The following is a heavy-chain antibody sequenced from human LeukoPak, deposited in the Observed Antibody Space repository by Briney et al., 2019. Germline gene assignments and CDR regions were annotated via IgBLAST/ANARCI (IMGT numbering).Heavy chain of an antibody. CDR2: ISAYNGNT. J-gene: IGHJ3*02. Sequence: ASVKVSCKASVYTFTSYGISWVRQAPGQGLEWMGWISAYNGNTNYAQKLQGRVTMTTDTSTSTAYMELRSLRSDDTAVYYCARELLWFGDVDAFDIWGQGTMVTVSS. CDR3: ARELLWFGDVDAFDI. D-gene: IGHD3-10*01. V-gene: IGHV1-18*01. CDR1: VYTFTSYG.